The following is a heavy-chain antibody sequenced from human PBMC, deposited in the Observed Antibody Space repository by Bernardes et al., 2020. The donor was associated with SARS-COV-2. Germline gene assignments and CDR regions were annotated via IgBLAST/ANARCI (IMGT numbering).Heavy chain of an antibody. CDR1: GFTFSSYW. Sequence: GGSLRLSCAASGFTFSSYWMSWVRQAPGKGLEWVVNIKQDGSEKYYIDSVKGRFTISRDNAKNSLYLQMNSLRAEDTAVYYCARSGGSYRLDYWGQGTLVTVSS. D-gene: IGHD1-26*01. J-gene: IGHJ4*02. V-gene: IGHV3-7*03. CDR2: IKQDGSEK. CDR3: ARSGGSYRLDY.